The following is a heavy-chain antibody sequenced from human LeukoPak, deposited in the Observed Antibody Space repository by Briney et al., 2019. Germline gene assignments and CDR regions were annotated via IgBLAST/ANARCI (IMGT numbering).Heavy chain of an antibody. CDR2: IIPIFGTA. CDR3: ARDRGDGYNYEGLDF. D-gene: IGHD5-24*01. V-gene: IGHV1-69*05. Sequence: ASVKVSRKASGYTFTSYAMNWVRQAPGQGLEWMGGIIPIFGTANYAQKFQGRVTLTSDTSANTAYMDLSSLKSEDTAVYYCARDRGDGYNYEGLDFWGQGTLVTVSS. J-gene: IGHJ4*02. CDR1: GYTFTSYA.